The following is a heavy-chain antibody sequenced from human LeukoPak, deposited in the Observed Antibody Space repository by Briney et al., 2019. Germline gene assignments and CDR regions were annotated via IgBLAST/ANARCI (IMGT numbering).Heavy chain of an antibody. CDR1: GFTFDDYG. D-gene: IGHD3-3*01. CDR3: AREKEWDYYYYYMDV. CDR2: INWNGGST. J-gene: IGHJ6*03. Sequence: GGSLRLSCAASGFTFDDYGMSWVRQAPGKGLEWVSGINWNGGSTGYADSVKGRFTISRDNAKNSLYLQMNSLGAEDTALYYCAREKEWDYYYYYMDVWGKGTTVTVSS. V-gene: IGHV3-20*04.